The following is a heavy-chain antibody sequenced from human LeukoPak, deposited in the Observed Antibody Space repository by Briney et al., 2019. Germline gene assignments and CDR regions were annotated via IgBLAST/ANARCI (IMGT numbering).Heavy chain of an antibody. D-gene: IGHD6-19*01. V-gene: IGHV1-18*01. CDR2: ISPYSRNT. CDR3: ARDLSSGGWLFDY. J-gene: IGHJ4*02. Sequence: ASVKVSCKASGYTFTNYGISWVRQAPGQGLEWMAWISPYSRNTNHAEKLQGRVTMTTDTSTSTAYMELGNLRSDDTAVYYCARDLSSGGWLFDYWGQGTLVTVSS. CDR1: GYTFTNYG.